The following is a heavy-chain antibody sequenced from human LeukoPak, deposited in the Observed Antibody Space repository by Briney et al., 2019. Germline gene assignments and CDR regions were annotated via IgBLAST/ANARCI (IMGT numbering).Heavy chain of an antibody. V-gene: IGHV4-4*07. CDR3: ARTGGSYAY. Sequence: PSETLSLTCSVSGDSLSYFYWSWIRQAAGKGLEWIGRTSSSGNTDYNASLKSRVTISVDTSKNQFSLKLSSVTAADTAVYYCARTGGSYAYWGQGTLVTVSS. CDR2: TSSSGNT. J-gene: IGHJ4*02. D-gene: IGHD1-26*01. CDR1: GDSLSYFY.